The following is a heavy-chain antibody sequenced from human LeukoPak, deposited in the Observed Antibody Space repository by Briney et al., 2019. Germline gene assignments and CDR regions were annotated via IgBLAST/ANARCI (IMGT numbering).Heavy chain of an antibody. J-gene: IGHJ6*04. Sequence: GSLRLSCAASGFTFSSYGMHWVRQAPGKGLEWVAVIWYDGSNKYYADSVKGRFTISRDNSKNTLYLQMNSLRAEDTAVYYCARDLVGTTKHYYYGMDVWGKGTTVTVSS. D-gene: IGHD1-1*01. CDR3: ARDLVGTTKHYYYGMDV. CDR2: IWYDGSNK. CDR1: GFTFSSYG. V-gene: IGHV3-33*01.